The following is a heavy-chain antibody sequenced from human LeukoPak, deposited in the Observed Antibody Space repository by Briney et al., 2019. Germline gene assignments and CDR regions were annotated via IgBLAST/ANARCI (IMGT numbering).Heavy chain of an antibody. CDR2: INPSGGTT. D-gene: IGHD6-6*01. Sequence: ASVKVSCKASGYTFTTYYMDWVRQAPGQGLEWMGIINPSGGTTRYAQEFQGRVTMTRDTSTSTVYMELSSLRSEDTAVYYCARGYSSSSGDFDYWGQGTLVTVSS. J-gene: IGHJ4*02. CDR3: ARGYSSSSGDFDY. V-gene: IGHV1-46*03. CDR1: GYTFTTYY.